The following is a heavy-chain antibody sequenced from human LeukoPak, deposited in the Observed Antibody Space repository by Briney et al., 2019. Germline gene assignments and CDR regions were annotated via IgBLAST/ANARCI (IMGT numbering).Heavy chain of an antibody. CDR2: IIPIFGTA. J-gene: IGHJ6*03. D-gene: IGHD3-10*01. CDR3: ARGGYGSGRPYYYYYYYMDV. V-gene: IGHV1-69*05. CDR1: GGTFSSYA. Sequence: SVKVSCKASGGTFSSYAISWVRQAPGQGLEWMGGIIPIFGTANYAQKFQGRVTITTDESTSTAYMELSSQRSEDTAVYYCARGGYGSGRPYYYYYYYMDVWGKGTTVTVSS.